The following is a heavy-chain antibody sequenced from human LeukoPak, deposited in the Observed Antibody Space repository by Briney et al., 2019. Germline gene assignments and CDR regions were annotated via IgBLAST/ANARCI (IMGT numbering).Heavy chain of an antibody. CDR1: GGSISSYY. CDR2: IYYTGST. CDR3: ARDSSGFHRTSTVTTQARYYYYYMDV. Sequence: PSETLSLTCIVSGGSISSYYWSWIRQPPGKGLEWLGYIYYTGSTNYNPSLKSRVTMSVDTSKNQFSLKLSSVTAADTAVYYCARDSSGFHRTSTVTTQARYYYYYMDVWGKGTTVTVSS. D-gene: IGHD4-11*01. V-gene: IGHV4-59*12. J-gene: IGHJ6*03.